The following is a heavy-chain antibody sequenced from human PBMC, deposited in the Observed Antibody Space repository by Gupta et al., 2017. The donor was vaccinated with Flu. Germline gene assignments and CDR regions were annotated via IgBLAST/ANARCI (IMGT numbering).Heavy chain of an antibody. Sequence: EVQLVESGGGLVQPGGSLRLSCAASGFTFSSYDMHWVRQATGKGVEWVSAIGTAGDTYYPGSVKGRFTISRENAKNSLYLQMNSLRAGDTAVYYCARATSAGLVFDYWGQGTLVTVSS. CDR1: GFTFSSYD. CDR2: IGTAGDT. J-gene: IGHJ4*02. D-gene: IGHD3-3*01. V-gene: IGHV3-13*01. CDR3: ARATSAGLVFDY.